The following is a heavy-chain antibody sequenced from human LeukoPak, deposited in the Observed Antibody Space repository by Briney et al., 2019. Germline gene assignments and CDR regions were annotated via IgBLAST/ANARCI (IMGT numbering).Heavy chain of an antibody. D-gene: IGHD3-22*01. Sequence: GGSLRLSCAASGFTFSDYYMNWVRQAPGKGLEWVSYISSSGSTIYYADSVKGRFTISRDNAKNSLYLQMNSLRAEDTAVYYCARDYYDSSGYYRAHHFDYWGQGTLVTVSS. J-gene: IGHJ4*02. CDR1: GFTFSDYY. CDR3: ARDYYDSSGYYRAHHFDY. V-gene: IGHV3-11*04. CDR2: ISSSGSTI.